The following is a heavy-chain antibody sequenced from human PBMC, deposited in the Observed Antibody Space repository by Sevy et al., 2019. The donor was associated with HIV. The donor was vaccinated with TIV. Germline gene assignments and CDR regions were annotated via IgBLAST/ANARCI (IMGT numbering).Heavy chain of an antibody. J-gene: IGHJ6*03. Sequence: GGSLRLSCAASGFTFSSYAMSWVRQAPGKGLEWVSAISGSGGSTYYADSVKGRFTISRDNSKNTLYLQMNSLRAEDTAVYYCAKCPDTPDYYYYYMDVWGKGTTVTVSS. CDR3: AKCPDTPDYYYYYMDV. CDR1: GFTFSSYA. V-gene: IGHV3-23*01. CDR2: ISGSGGST.